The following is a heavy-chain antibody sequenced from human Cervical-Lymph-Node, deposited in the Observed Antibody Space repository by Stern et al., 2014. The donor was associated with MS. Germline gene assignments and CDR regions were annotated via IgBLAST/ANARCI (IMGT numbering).Heavy chain of an antibody. CDR2: ILTRGST. CDR1: GGSISSGRYY. CDR3: ARDCRLRYFDNYGMDV. D-gene: IGHD3-9*01. Sequence: QVQLVQSGPGLVKPSQTLSLTCTVSGGSISSGRYYWSWIRQPAGKGLEWLGRILTRGSTNYNPSLKSRITISVDTPKTHLSLKLSSVTAADTAVYYCARDCRLRYFDNYGMDVWGQGTTVTVSS. V-gene: IGHV4-61*02. J-gene: IGHJ6*02.